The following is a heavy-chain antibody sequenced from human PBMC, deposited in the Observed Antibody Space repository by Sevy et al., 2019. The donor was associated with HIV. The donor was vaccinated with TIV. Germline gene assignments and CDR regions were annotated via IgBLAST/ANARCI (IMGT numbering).Heavy chain of an antibody. CDR2: IKQDGSVT. Sequence: GGSLRLSCAASGFSLDSYWMSWVRQTPGKGLEWVANIKQDGSVTYYVDSVKGRFTISRDNARNLVYLQMNSLRVEDTAVYYCASDVYYSDGSGYDFEHWGHGTLVTVSS. D-gene: IGHD3-22*01. J-gene: IGHJ4*01. CDR3: ASDVYYSDGSGYDFEH. V-gene: IGHV3-7*01. CDR1: GFSLDSYW.